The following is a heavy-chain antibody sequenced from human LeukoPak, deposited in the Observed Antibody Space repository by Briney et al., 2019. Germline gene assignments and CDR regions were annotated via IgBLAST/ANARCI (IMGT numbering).Heavy chain of an antibody. V-gene: IGHV3-66*01. CDR2: IYSGGST. D-gene: IGHD3-16*01. CDR3: VNIPNSFGPDY. J-gene: IGHJ4*02. Sequence: PGGSLRLSCAASGFTVSSNYMSWVRQAPGKGLEWVSVIYSGGSTYYADSVKGRFTISRDNSKNTLYLQMNSLRAEDTAVYYCVNIPNSFGPDYWVQGSLVTVSS. CDR1: GFTVSSNY.